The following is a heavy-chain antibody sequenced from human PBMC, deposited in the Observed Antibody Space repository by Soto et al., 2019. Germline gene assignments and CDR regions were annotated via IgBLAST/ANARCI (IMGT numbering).Heavy chain of an antibody. CDR1: GYIFTSYG. CDR2: ISGYNGNT. CDR3: ARGIAAAGIYGY. V-gene: IGHV1-18*01. D-gene: IGHD6-13*01. J-gene: IGHJ4*02. Sequence: ASVKVSCKASGYIFTSYGINWVRQAPGQGLEWMGWISGYNGNTNYAQKFQGRVTMTTDTSTSTAYMELRSLRSDDTAVYYCARGIAAAGIYGYWGQGTLVTVSS.